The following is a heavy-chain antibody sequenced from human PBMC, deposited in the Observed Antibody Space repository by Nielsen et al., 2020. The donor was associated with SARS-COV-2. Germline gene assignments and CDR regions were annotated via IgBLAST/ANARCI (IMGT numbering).Heavy chain of an antibody. J-gene: IGHJ4*02. D-gene: IGHD6-6*01. V-gene: IGHV3-23*01. CDR1: GFTFGSYA. Sequence: LKISCAASGFTFGSYAMSWVRQAPGKGLEWVSTITGGGGWAYYADSVKGRFTISRDNSKNTLYLQMNSLRAEDTAVYYCAKDLSSGGNWGQGTLVTVSS. CDR3: AKDLSSGGN. CDR2: ITGGGGWA.